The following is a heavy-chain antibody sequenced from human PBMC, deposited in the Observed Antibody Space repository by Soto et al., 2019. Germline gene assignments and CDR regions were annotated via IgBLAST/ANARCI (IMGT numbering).Heavy chain of an antibody. CDR2: ISSSSSTI. CDR3: ARDFISGDFWSGYYPGYYFDY. J-gene: IGHJ4*02. Sequence: GGSLRLSCAASGFTFSSYSMNWVRQAPGEGLEWVSYISSSSSTIYYADSVKGRFTISRDNAKNSLYLQMNSLRAEDTAVYYCARDFISGDFWSGYYPGYYFDYWGQGTLVTVSS. D-gene: IGHD3-3*01. V-gene: IGHV3-48*01. CDR1: GFTFSSYS.